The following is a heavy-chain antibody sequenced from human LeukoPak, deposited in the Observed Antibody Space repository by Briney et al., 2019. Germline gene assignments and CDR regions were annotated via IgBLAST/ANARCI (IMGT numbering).Heavy chain of an antibody. Sequence: GESLKISCKGSGYTSTTYWIGWVRQMPGKGLERMGIVYPGDSDIRHSPSFQGQVTISADKSITTAYLQWSSLKASDTAMYYCASGDCGSTSCYPIWGQGTMVTVSS. CDR2: VYPGDSDI. J-gene: IGHJ3*02. CDR1: GYTSTTYW. D-gene: IGHD2-2*03. CDR3: ASGDCGSTSCYPI. V-gene: IGHV5-51*01.